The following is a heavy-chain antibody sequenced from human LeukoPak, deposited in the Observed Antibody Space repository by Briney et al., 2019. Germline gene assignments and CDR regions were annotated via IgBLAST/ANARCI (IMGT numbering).Heavy chain of an antibody. CDR2: ISGSGGST. CDR3: AKDLLVAGTFDY. Sequence: PGGSLRLSCAASGFTFSSYWMSWVRQAPGKGLEWVSAISGSGGSTYYADSVKGRFTISRDNSKNTLYLQMNSLRAEDTAVYYCAKDLLVAGTFDYWGQGTLVTVSS. D-gene: IGHD6-19*01. CDR1: GFTFSSYW. J-gene: IGHJ4*02. V-gene: IGHV3-23*01.